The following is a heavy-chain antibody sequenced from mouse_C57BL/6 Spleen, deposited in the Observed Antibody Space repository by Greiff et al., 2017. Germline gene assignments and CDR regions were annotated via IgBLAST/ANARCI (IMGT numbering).Heavy chain of an antibody. D-gene: IGHD2-1*01. CDR1: GYAFSSSW. CDR3: ARQGYYGPYYFDY. CDR2: IYPGDGDT. Sequence: VQLQESGPELVKPGASVKISCKASGYAFSSSWMNWVKQRPGKGLEWIGRIYPGDGDTNYNGKFKGKATLTADKSSSTAYMQLSSLTSGDSAVYFCARQGYYGPYYFDYWGQGTTLTVSS. J-gene: IGHJ2*01. V-gene: IGHV1-82*01.